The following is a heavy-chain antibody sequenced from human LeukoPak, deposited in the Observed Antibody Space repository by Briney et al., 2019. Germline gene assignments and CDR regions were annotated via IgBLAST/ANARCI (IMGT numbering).Heavy chain of an antibody. V-gene: IGHV4-39*06. D-gene: IGHD3-9*01. CDR1: GGSISSSSYY. Sequence: PSETLSLTCTVSGGSISSSSYYWGWIRQPPGKGLEWIGSIYYSGSTYYNPSLKSRVTISVDTSKNQFPLKLSSVTAADTAVYYCARDTYDILTGPTNFDYWGQGTLVTVSS. CDR2: IYYSGST. J-gene: IGHJ4*02. CDR3: ARDTYDILTGPTNFDY.